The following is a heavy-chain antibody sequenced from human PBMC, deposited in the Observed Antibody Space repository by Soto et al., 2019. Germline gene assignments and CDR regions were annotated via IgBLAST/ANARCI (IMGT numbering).Heavy chain of an antibody. CDR2: ISGSGGST. CDR1: GFTFSSYA. V-gene: IGHV3-23*01. CDR3: AAGVLELRRGNYYYYYGMDV. Sequence: QPGGSLRLSCAASGFTFSSYAMSWVRQAPGKGLEWVSAISGSGGSTYYADSVKGRFTISRDNSKNTLYLQMNSLRAEDTAVYYCAAGVLELRRGNYYYYYGMDVWGQGTTVTVSS. J-gene: IGHJ6*02. D-gene: IGHD1-7*01.